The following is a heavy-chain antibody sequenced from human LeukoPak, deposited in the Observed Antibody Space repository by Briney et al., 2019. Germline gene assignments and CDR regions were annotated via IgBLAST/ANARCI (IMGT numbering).Heavy chain of an antibody. J-gene: IGHJ4*02. CDR1: GFTFSSYW. CDR2: INSDGSST. Sequence: GGSLRLSCAGSGFTFSSYWMPWVRQAPGKGLMWVSRINSDGSSTTYADSVKGRFTIARDNAKNTLYLEMNSLTVEDTAFYYCAIAAPASGYDRNYFEYWGQGTLVTVSS. CDR3: AIAAPASGYDRNYFEY. D-gene: IGHD5-12*01. V-gene: IGHV3-74*01.